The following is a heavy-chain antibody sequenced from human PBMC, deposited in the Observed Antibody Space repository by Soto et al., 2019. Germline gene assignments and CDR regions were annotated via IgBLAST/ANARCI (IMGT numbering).Heavy chain of an antibody. V-gene: IGHV4-59*01. J-gene: IGHJ4*01. CDR2: IHNSGST. D-gene: IGHD3-10*01. CDR1: GGSITSYY. Sequence: SETLSLTCTVSGGSITSYYWSWIRQPPGKGLEWIGYIHNSGSTSYNPSLQSRVTISADVSKNQFSLDLRSVTTADTAVYYCARRWSGTDYWGHGTLVTVSS. CDR3: ARRWSGTDY.